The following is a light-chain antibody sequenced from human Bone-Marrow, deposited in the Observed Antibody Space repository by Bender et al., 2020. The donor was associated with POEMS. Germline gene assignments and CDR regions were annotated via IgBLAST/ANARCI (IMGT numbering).Light chain of an antibody. CDR1: SSNIGNHG. CDR3: STWHDSLRALV. Sequence: QSVVTQPPSLSEAPRQRVTISCSGSSSNIGNHGVNWYQQLPGEAPKLLSYYDDLLTPGVSDRFSASKSGTSASLALSEIQSEASALSYFSTWHDSLRALVFGVVTKLTVL. CDR2: YDD. J-gene: IGLJ2*01. V-gene: IGLV1-36*01.